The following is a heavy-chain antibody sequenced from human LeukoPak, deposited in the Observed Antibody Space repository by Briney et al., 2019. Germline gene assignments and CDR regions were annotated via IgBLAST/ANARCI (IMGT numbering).Heavy chain of an antibody. J-gene: IGHJ4*02. CDR3: ATGIAAAGTIFDY. D-gene: IGHD6-13*01. CDR2: MNPNSGNT. CDR1: GYTFTSYD. Sequence: ASVKVSCKASGYTFTSYDINWVRQASGQGLEWMGWMNPNSGNTGYAQKFQGRVTMTRNTSISTAYMELSSLRSEDTAVYYCATGIAAAGTIFDYWGQGTLVTVSS. V-gene: IGHV1-8*01.